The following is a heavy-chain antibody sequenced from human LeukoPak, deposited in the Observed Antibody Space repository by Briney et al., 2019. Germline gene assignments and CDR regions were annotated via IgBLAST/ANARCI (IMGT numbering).Heavy chain of an antibody. CDR3: AKRHPSGWYVGYFDS. CDR1: GFTFSSYW. CDR2: IKQDGSEK. Sequence: GGSLRLSCAASGFTFSSYWMSWVRQAPGKGLESVANIKQDGSEKNYVDSVKGRFTISRDNAKNSLYLQMNSLRAEDTAVYYCAKRHPSGWYVGYFDSWGQGTLVTVSS. D-gene: IGHD6-19*01. V-gene: IGHV3-7*03. J-gene: IGHJ4*02.